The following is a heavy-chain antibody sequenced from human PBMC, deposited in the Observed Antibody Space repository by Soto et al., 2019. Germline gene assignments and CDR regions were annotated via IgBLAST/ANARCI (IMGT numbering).Heavy chain of an antibody. CDR1: GYTFTSYG. J-gene: IGHJ4*02. D-gene: IGHD3-10*01. CDR3: ARVTVRGLMIDY. V-gene: IGHV1-18*01. Sequence: ASVKVSCKASGYTFTSYGISWVRQAPGQGLEWMGWISDYNGNTNYAQKHQGRVTMTTDTSTSTAYMELRSLRSDDTAVYYCARVTVRGLMIDYWSQGTLVTVSS. CDR2: ISDYNGNT.